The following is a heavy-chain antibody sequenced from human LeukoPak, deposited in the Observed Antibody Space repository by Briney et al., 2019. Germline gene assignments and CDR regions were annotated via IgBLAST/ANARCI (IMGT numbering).Heavy chain of an antibody. D-gene: IGHD3-22*01. Sequence: SETLSLTCAVYGGSFSGYYWSWIRQLPGKGLEWIGEINHSGSTNYNPSLKSRVTISVDTSKNQFSLKLSSVTAADTAVYYCARGRRRRGGYYDSSGYYPFDYWGQGTLVTVSS. CDR2: INHSGST. J-gene: IGHJ4*02. CDR3: ARGRRRRGGYYDSSGYYPFDY. CDR1: GGSFSGYY. V-gene: IGHV4-34*01.